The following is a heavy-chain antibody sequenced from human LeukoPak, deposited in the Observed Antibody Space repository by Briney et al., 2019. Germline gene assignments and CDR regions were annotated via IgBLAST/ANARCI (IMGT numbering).Heavy chain of an antibody. J-gene: IGHJ4*02. CDR2: IISSSSYI. Sequence: GGSLRLSCAASGFTFSSYSMNWVRQAPGKGLEWVSSIISSSSYIYYADSVKGRLTISRDNAKNSLYLQMNSLRAEDTAVYYCARDRCSSTSCYVTYWGQGTLVTVSS. V-gene: IGHV3-21*01. D-gene: IGHD2-2*01. CDR3: ARDRCSSTSCYVTY. CDR1: GFTFSSYS.